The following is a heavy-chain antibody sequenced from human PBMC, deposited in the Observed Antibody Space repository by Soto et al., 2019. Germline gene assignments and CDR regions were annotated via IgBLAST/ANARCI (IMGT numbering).Heavy chain of an antibody. CDR3: ARRGGIDH. J-gene: IGHJ4*02. CDR1: GFIFNNYW. D-gene: IGHD6-25*01. CDR2: IQSDGSSI. V-gene: IGHV3-74*01. Sequence: EVQMVESGGGLVQPGGSLRLSCAASGFIFNNYWMHWVRQVPGKGLMWVSRIQSDGSSIDYADSVKGRFTISRDNARNTVYLQMNRLRVEDTAVYYCARRGGIDHWGQATLVTVSS.